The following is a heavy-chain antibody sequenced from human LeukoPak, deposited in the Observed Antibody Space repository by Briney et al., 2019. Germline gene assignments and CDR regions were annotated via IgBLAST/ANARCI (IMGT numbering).Heavy chain of an antibody. Sequence: GGSLRLSCAASGFTFDDYAMHWVRQAPGKGLEWVSGISWNSGSIGYADSVKGRFTISRDNAKNSLYLQMNSLRAEDTALYYCAKDYYGSGTSMDVWGEGTTVTVSS. CDR3: AKDYYGSGTSMDV. CDR2: ISWNSGSI. V-gene: IGHV3-9*01. D-gene: IGHD3-10*01. CDR1: GFTFDDYA. J-gene: IGHJ6*03.